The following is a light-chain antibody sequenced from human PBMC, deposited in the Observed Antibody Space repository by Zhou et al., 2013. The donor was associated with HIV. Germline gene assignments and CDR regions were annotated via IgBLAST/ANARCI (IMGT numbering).Light chain of an antibody. Sequence: DIQMTQSPSSLSASVGDRVTITCRASQTIDSYLNWYQQKPGKAPKLLIYAASNLQSGVPSRFSGRGSGTDFTLTINSLQPEDFATYYCQQSYDTSETFGQGTKLDIK. CDR1: QTIDSY. CDR2: AAS. V-gene: IGKV1-39*01. J-gene: IGKJ2*01. CDR3: QQSYDTSET.